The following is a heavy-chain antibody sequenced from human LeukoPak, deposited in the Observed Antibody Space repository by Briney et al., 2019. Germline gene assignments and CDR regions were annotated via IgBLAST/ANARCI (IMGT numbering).Heavy chain of an antibody. D-gene: IGHD2-15*01. CDR1: AFTFSSYA. J-gene: IGHJ4*02. Sequence: PGRSLRLSRAASAFTFSSYAMDWVRQAPGKGLGWVAVISYDGSNKYYADSVKGRFTISRDNSKNTLYLQMNSLRAEDTAVYYCATPVQKEVVVVAANDYWGQGTLVTVSS. CDR2: ISYDGSNK. CDR3: ATPVQKEVVVVAANDY. V-gene: IGHV3-30-3*01.